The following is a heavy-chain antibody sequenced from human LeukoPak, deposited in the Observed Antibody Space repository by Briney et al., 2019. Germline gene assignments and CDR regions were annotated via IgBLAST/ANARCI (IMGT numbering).Heavy chain of an antibody. V-gene: IGHV1-18*01. D-gene: IGHD3-3*01. CDR3: ARGSTYYDFWSGYSTYYFDY. CDR1: GYTFTSYG. J-gene: IGHJ4*02. CDR2: ISAYNGNT. Sequence: ASVKVSCMASGYTFTSYGISWVRQAPGQGLEWMGWISAYNGNTNYAQKLQGRVTMTTDTSTSTAYMELRSLRSDDTAVYYCARGSTYYDFWSGYSTYYFDYWGQGTLVTVSS.